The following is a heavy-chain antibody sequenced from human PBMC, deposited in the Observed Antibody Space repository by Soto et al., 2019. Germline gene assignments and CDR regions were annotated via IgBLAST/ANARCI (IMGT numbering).Heavy chain of an antibody. J-gene: IGHJ6*02. CDR3: ERDDKYISSSGGRRVYYHYGMDV. CDR1: GFTFSNYA. CDR2: MSGSGGST. D-gene: IGHD6-6*01. V-gene: IGHV3-23*01. Sequence: EVQLLESGGGLVQPGGSLRLSCAASGFTFSNYAISWVRQSPGKGLEWVSAMSGSGGSTFYAVSVTGLFTISRDNSKNTVYLQMSSLRAEDTAMFFCERDDKYISSSGGRRVYYHYGMDVWGQGTTVTVSS.